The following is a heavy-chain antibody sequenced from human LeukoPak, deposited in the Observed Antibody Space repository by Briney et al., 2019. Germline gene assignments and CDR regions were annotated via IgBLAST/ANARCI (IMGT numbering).Heavy chain of an antibody. D-gene: IGHD7-27*01. CDR3: ARHAHLTGLDY. CDR1: GGSFSGYY. V-gene: IGHV4-34*01. Sequence: SETLSLTCAVYGGSFSGYYWSWIRQPPGKGLEWIGEINHSGSTNYNPSLKSRVTISVDTSKNQFSLKLSSVTAADTAVYYCARHAHLTGLDYWGQGTLVTVSS. CDR2: INHSGST. J-gene: IGHJ4*02.